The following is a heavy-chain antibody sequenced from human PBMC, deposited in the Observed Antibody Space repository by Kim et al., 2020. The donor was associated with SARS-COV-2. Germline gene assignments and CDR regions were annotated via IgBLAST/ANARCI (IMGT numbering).Heavy chain of an antibody. CDR2: ISGSGGST. D-gene: IGHD3-16*02. Sequence: GGSLRLSCAASGFTFSSYAMSWVRQAPGKELEWVSAISGSGGSTYYADSVKGRFTISRDNSKNTLYLQMNSLRAEDTAVYYCAKGDYDYVWGSYRDWGQGTLVTVSS. CDR3: AKGDYDYVWGSYRD. CDR1: GFTFSSYA. J-gene: IGHJ4*02. V-gene: IGHV3-23*01.